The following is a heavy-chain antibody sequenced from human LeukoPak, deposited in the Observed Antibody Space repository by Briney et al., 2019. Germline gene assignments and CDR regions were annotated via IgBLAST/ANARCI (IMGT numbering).Heavy chain of an antibody. CDR2: IYHSGST. CDR1: GGSISSGGYS. Sequence: SQTLSLTCAVSGGSISSGGYSWSWIRQPPGKGLEWIGYIYHSGSTYYNPSLKSRVTISVDRSKNQFFLKLSSVTAADTAVYYCARGNYYDSSGLDWFDPWGQGTLVTVSS. D-gene: IGHD3-22*01. J-gene: IGHJ5*02. CDR3: ARGNYYDSSGLDWFDP. V-gene: IGHV4-30-2*01.